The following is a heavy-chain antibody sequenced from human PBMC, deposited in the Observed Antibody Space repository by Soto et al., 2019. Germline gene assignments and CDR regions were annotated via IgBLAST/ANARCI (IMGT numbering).Heavy chain of an antibody. D-gene: IGHD1-26*01. CDR2: IYFDGITT. Sequence: LSCTASGFTFNTHWMHWVRQAPGKGLVWVSRIYFDGITTNYADSVKGRLTVSRDNAKNTVYLHVNTLRDEDTAVYYCARGGAMGVDYWGQGTLVTVSS. CDR1: GFTFNTHW. V-gene: IGHV3-74*01. J-gene: IGHJ4*02. CDR3: ARGGAMGVDY.